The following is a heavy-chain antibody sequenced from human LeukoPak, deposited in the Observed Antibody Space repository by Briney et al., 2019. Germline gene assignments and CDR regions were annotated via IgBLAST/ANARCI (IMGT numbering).Heavy chain of an antibody. J-gene: IGHJ3*01. D-gene: IGHD7-27*01. V-gene: IGHV1-2*02. CDR1: GYTFPDNH. CDR3: ARELGRNAFDV. CDR2: ISTNSGGT. Sequence: ASVKDSCKASGYTFPDNHMYWIRQPPGQRLECMGGISTNSGGTNYAQKFQGRITMTGDTAISTGYMELSSLRSDDTAIYYCARELGRNAFDVWGQGTMVTVSS.